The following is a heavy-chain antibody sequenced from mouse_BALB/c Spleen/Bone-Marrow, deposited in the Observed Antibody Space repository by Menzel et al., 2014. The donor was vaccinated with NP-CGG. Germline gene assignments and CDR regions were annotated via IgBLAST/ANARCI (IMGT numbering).Heavy chain of an antibody. D-gene: IGHD6-1*01. CDR2: INPSNGGT. V-gene: IGHV1S81*02. Sequence: VQLQQSGAELVKPGASVKLSCKASGYTFTSYYMYWVKPRPGQGLEWIGEINPSNGGTNFNEKFKSRATLTVDKSSSTAYMQLSSLASEGSAVYYCTRLPHWGQGTSVTVSS. CDR1: GYTFTSYY. J-gene: IGHJ4*01. CDR3: TRLPH.